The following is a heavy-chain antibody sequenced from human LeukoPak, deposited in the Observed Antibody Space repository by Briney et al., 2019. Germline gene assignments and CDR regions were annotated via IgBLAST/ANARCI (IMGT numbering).Heavy chain of an antibody. CDR2: IYYSGST. Sequence: SETLSLTCTVSGGSLSNYYWNWIRQPPGRGLEWIGYIYYSGSTNYNPSLKSRVTISVDTSKNQFSLKLSSVTAADTAVYYCARLELGIVDYWGQGTLVTVSS. V-gene: IGHV4-59*08. J-gene: IGHJ4*02. CDR1: GGSLSNYY. D-gene: IGHD7-27*01. CDR3: ARLELGIVDY.